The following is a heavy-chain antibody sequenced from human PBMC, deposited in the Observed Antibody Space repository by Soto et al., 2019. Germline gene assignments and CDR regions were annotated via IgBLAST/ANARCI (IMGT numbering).Heavy chain of an antibody. CDR2: ITGGNT. CDR3: AKDKERGGYDSDFDS. D-gene: IGHD3-3*01. V-gene: IGHV3-23*01. Sequence: EVQLLESGGGLIQPGGSLRLSCEASGFTFGTYGMGWVRQAPGKGLEWVSTITGGNTYYAASVRGRFTISRDNYENTLYLQMSSLRAEDTALYYCAKDKERGGYDSDFDSWGQGTLVTVSS. CDR1: GFTFGTYG. J-gene: IGHJ4*02.